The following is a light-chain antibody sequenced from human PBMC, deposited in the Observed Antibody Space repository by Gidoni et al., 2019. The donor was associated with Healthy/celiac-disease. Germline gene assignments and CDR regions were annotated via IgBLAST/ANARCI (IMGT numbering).Light chain of an antibody. CDR2: AAS. Sequence: AIRMTQSPSSFSASTGDRVTITCRASQGISSYLAWYQQKPGKAPKLLIYAASTLQSGVPSRCSGSGSGTDFTLTISCLQSEDFATYYCQQYYSYTRTFGQGTKVEIK. CDR1: QGISSY. J-gene: IGKJ1*01. V-gene: IGKV1-8*01. CDR3: QQYYSYTRT.